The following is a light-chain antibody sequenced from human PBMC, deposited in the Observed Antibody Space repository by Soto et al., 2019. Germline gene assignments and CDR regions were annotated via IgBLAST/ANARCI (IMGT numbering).Light chain of an antibody. CDR2: DDN. J-gene: IGLJ1*01. CDR1: DSNIEDNY. Sequence: QSVLTQPPSASGTPGQRVTISCSGSDSNIEDNYVYWYQQLPGTAPKLLIYDDNKRPSGIPDRFSGSKSGTSATLGITGFQTGDEADYYCGSWDSSLSAYVFGTGTKLTVL. CDR3: GSWDSSLSAYV. V-gene: IGLV1-51*01.